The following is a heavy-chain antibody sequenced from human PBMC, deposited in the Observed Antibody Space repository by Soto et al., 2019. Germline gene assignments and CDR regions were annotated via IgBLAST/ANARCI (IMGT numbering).Heavy chain of an antibody. CDR3: ARCSDYYDSRPPPWDDAFDI. J-gene: IGHJ3*02. D-gene: IGHD3-22*01. CDR2: IYYSGST. Sequence: SETLSLTCTVSGGSISSGGYYWSWIRQHPGKGLEWIGYIYYSGSTYYNPSLKSRVTISVDTSKNQFSLKLSSVTAADTAVYYCARCSDYYDSRPPPWDDAFDIWGQGTMVTVSS. V-gene: IGHV4-31*03. CDR1: GGSISSGGYY.